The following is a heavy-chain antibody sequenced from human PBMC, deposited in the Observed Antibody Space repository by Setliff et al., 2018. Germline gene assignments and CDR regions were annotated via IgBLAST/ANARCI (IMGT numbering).Heavy chain of an antibody. CDR2: ISAYTGNT. CDR3: SRLVRYCSKTTCQTASGDDY. V-gene: IGHV1-18*01. CDR1: GYTFSHSG. Sequence: GASVKVSCKASGYTFSHSGITWVRQAPGQGLEWMGWISAYTGNTNYAQKLQGRVTMTTDASTNTAYMELRGLSSDDTAVYYCSRLVRYCSKTTCQTASGDDYWGQGTLVTVSS. D-gene: IGHD2-8*01. J-gene: IGHJ4*02.